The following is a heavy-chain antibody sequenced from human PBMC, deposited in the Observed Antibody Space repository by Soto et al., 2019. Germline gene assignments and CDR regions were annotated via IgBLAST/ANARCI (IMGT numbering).Heavy chain of an antibody. D-gene: IGHD2-2*01. CDR2: ISYDGSNK. CDR3: ARSGSVPAYYYYGMEV. CDR1: GFTFSSYA. V-gene: IGHV3-30-3*01. J-gene: IGHJ6*02. Sequence: QVQLVESGGGVVQPGRSLRLSCAASGFTFSSYAMHWVRQAPGKGLEWVAVISYDGSNKYYADSVKGRFTISRDNSKNTLYLQMNSLRAEDTAVYYCARSGSVPAYYYYGMEVWGQGTTVTVSS.